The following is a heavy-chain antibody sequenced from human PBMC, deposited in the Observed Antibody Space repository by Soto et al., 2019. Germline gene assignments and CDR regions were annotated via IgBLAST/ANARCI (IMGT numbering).Heavy chain of an antibody. Sequence: GSLRLSCAVSGFICISYDISCVRQAPGKGLEWVSTILVGGSTHYEDSVKGRFTISRDTSRNTVYLQMNSLTAGDTAVYYCAKATATGGGAFEIYGQGTMVTVSS. CDR2: ILVGGST. CDR3: AKATATGGGAFEI. D-gene: IGHD2-8*02. CDR1: GFICISYD. V-gene: IGHV3-23*01. J-gene: IGHJ3*02.